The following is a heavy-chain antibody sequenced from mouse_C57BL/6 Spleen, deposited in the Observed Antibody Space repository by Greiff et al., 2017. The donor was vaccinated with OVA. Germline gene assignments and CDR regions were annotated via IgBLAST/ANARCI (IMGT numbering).Heavy chain of an antibody. Sequence: EVQGVESGEGLVKPGGSLKLSCAASGFTFSSYAMSWVRQTPEKRLEWVAYISSGGDYIYYADTVKGRFTISRDNARNTLYLQMSSLKSEDTAMYYCTRDGTIYYGNYGWYFDVWGTGTTVTVSS. CDR2: ISSGGDYI. V-gene: IGHV5-9-1*02. J-gene: IGHJ1*03. D-gene: IGHD2-1*01. CDR1: GFTFSSYA. CDR3: TRDGTIYYGNYGWYFDV.